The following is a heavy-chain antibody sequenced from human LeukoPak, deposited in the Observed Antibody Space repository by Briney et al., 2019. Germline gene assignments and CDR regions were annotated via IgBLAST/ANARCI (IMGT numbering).Heavy chain of an antibody. D-gene: IGHD2-2*01. V-gene: IGHV3-30*02. J-gene: IGHJ6*03. CDR3: AKCERVPAAYYYYYYMDV. Sequence: PGGSLRLSCAASGFTFSSYGMHWVRQAPGKGVVGVAFIRYDGSNKFYADSVKARFTISRDNSKHTLYLQMNSLRAEDTAVYYCAKCERVPAAYYYYYYMDVWGKGTTVTVSS. CDR1: GFTFSSYG. CDR2: IRYDGSNK.